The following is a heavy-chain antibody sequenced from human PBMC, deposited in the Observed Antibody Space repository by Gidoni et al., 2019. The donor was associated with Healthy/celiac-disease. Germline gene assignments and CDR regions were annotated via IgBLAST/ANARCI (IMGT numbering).Heavy chain of an antibody. CDR3: AREGRVLLWFGELFGAFDI. CDR2: IYYSGST. J-gene: IGHJ3*02. Sequence: QVQLQESGPGLVKPSETLSLTCTVSGGSISSYYWSWIRQPPGKGLEWIGYIYYSGSTNYNPSLKSRVTISVDTSKNQFSLKLSSVTAAETAVYYCAREGRVLLWFGELFGAFDIWGQGTMVTVSS. D-gene: IGHD3-10*01. V-gene: IGHV4-59*01. CDR1: GGSISSYY.